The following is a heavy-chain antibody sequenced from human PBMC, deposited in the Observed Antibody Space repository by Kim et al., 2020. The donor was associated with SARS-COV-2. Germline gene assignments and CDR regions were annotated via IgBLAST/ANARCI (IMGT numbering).Heavy chain of an antibody. J-gene: IGHJ4*02. CDR1: GGSISSYY. Sequence: SETLSLTCTVSGGSISSYYWSWIRQPPGKGLEWIGYIYYSGSTNYNPSLKSRVTISVDTSKNQFSLKLSSVTAADTAVYYCARRDSVYGDYVGWGQGTLVTVSS. CDR2: IYYSGST. V-gene: IGHV4-59*13. D-gene: IGHD4-17*01. CDR3: ARRDSVYGDYVG.